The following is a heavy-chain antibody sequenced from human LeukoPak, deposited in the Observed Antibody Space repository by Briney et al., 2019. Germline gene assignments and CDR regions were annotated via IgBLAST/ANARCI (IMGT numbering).Heavy chain of an antibody. CDR3: AKGDTTWELPHDY. CDR1: GFTFSSYA. V-gene: IGHV3-23*01. J-gene: IGHJ4*02. D-gene: IGHD1-26*01. Sequence: GGSLRLSCAASGFTFSSYAMSWVRQAPGKGLEWVSSISGSGSITSYADSVKGRFTISRDYSKNTLYLQMNSLRAEDTAVYYCAKGDTTWELPHDYWGQGTLVTVSS. CDR2: ISGSGSIT.